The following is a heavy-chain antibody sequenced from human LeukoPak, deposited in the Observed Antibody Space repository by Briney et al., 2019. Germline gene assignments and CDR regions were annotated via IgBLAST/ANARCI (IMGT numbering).Heavy chain of an antibody. D-gene: IGHD4-11*01. CDR2: ISWNSGSI. CDR1: GFTFDDYA. CDR3: AKDARYSNYAGGAFDI. J-gene: IGHJ3*02. V-gene: IGHV3-9*01. Sequence: GGSLRLSCAASGFTFDDYAIHWVRQAPGKGLEWVSGISWNSGSIGYADSVKGRFTISRDNAKNSLYLQMNSLRAEDTALYYCAKDARYSNYAGGAFDIWGQGTMVTVSS.